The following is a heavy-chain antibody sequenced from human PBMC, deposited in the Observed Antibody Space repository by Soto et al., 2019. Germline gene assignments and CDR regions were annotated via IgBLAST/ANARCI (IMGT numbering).Heavy chain of an antibody. CDR1: GFTFSTNS. V-gene: IGHV3-23*01. Sequence: EVQLLESGGGLVQPGGSLRLSCAASGFTFSTNSMAWVRQAPGKGLEWVSAISDGGERIFYIDSVKGRFSISRDNADNKLFLQMNRLRAEDTVLYYCVILALGKFDYWGQGPLVIVSS. J-gene: IGHJ4*02. D-gene: IGHD1-26*01. CDR2: ISDGGERI. CDR3: VILALGKFDY.